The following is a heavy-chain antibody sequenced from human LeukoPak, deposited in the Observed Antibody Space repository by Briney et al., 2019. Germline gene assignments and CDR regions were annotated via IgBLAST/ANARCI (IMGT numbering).Heavy chain of an antibody. CDR2: ISGSGGST. Sequence: GGSLRLSCAASGFTFSSYAMSWVRQAPGKGLEWVSAISGSGGSTYYADSVKGRFTISRDNSKNTLYLQMNSLRAEDTAVCYCAKDRDPGYSSSWSVDPWGQGTLVTVSS. D-gene: IGHD6-13*01. J-gene: IGHJ5*02. CDR1: GFTFSSYA. CDR3: AKDRDPGYSSSWSVDP. V-gene: IGHV3-23*01.